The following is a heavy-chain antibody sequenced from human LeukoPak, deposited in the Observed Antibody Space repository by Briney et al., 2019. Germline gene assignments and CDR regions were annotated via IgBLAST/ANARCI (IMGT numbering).Heavy chain of an antibody. D-gene: IGHD6-13*01. V-gene: IGHV1-18*01. CDR3: ARGRSGIAATGMIDY. J-gene: IGHJ4*02. CDR2: ISAYNGNT. Sequence: GASVKVSCKASGYTFTSYGISWVRQAPGQGLEWMGWISAYNGNTNYAQKLQGRVTMTTDTSTTTAYMDLRSLRSDDTAVYYCARGRSGIAATGMIDYWGQGTLVTVSS. CDR1: GYTFTSYG.